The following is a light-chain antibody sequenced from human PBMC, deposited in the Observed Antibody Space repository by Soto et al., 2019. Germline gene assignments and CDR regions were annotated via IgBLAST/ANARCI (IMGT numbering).Light chain of an antibody. Sequence: QSVLTQPASVSGSPGQSITISCAGTMRDVGGYNLVSWYQQHPGRAPQLILYEVRNRPSGISFRFSGSKSGNTASLTISGLQAEDEAEYYCSSFTSKSSLIFGGGTKFTVL. CDR1: MRDVGGYNL. V-gene: IGLV2-14*01. J-gene: IGLJ2*01. CDR2: EVR. CDR3: SSFTSKSSLI.